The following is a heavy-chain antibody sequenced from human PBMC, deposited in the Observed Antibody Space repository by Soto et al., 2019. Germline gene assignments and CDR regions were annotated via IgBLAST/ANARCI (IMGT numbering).Heavy chain of an antibody. D-gene: IGHD6-6*01. CDR2: INHSGST. CDR3: ARNSSSEPHYFDY. V-gene: IGHV4-34*01. J-gene: IGHJ4*02. CDR1: GGSFSGYY. Sequence: QVQLQQWGAGLLKPSETLSLTCAVYGGSFSGYYWSWIRQPPGKGLEWIGEINHSGSTNYNPSLKSRVTISVDTSKNQFSLKLSSVTAADTAVYYCARNSSSEPHYFDYWGQGTLVTVSS.